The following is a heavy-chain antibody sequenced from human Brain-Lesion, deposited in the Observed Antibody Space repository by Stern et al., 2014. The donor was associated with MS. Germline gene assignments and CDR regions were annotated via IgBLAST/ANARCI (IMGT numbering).Heavy chain of an antibody. Sequence: EVQLVESGGKLIQPGESLRISCAASGFSVSNNYMTWVRQAPWKGLEWVCLSYSGGGTYYADSVKGRFTISRDNSKNTLYLQMNNLRAEDTAVYYCARDRTCTGGSCYGTWGQGTLVTVSS. V-gene: IGHV3-53*01. CDR1: GFSVSNNY. CDR2: SYSGGGT. CDR3: ARDRTCTGGSCYGT. J-gene: IGHJ5*02. D-gene: IGHD2-15*01.